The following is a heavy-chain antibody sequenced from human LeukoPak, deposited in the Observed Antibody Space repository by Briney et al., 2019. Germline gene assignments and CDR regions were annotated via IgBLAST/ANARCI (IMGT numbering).Heavy chain of an antibody. Sequence: GGSLILSCAASGFTFSSYAMSWVRQAPGKGLEWVSAISGSGGSTYYADSVKGRFTISRDNSKNTLYLQMNSLRAEDTAVYSCAKDPLASVDYWGQGTLVTVSS. CDR3: AKDPLASVDY. D-gene: IGHD5-12*01. J-gene: IGHJ4*02. V-gene: IGHV3-23*01. CDR2: ISGSGGST. CDR1: GFTFSSYA.